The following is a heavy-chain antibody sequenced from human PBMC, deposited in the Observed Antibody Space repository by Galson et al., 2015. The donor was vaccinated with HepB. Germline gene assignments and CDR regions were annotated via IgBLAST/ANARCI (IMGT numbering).Heavy chain of an antibody. Sequence: SLRLSCAASGFTFSSYAMSWVRQAPGKGLEWVSAISGSGGNTYYADSVKGRFTISRDNSKNTLYLQMNSLRAEDTAVYYCAKDSGREYSSSGIDYWGQGTLVTVSS. CDR1: GFTFSSYA. J-gene: IGHJ4*02. V-gene: IGHV3-23*01. CDR3: AKDSGREYSSSGIDY. D-gene: IGHD6-6*01. CDR2: ISGSGGNT.